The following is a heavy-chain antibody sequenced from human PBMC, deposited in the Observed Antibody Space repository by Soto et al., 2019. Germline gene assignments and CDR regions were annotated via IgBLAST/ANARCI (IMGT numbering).Heavy chain of an antibody. CDR3: ARGITMFGVVYLDS. D-gene: IGHD3-3*01. CDR1: GGSINSDSYY. Sequence: TLSLTCPVSGGSINSDSYYWSWLRQHPGKGLEWIGYIYYSASTKYNPSLKSRVTMSVATSENQFSLNLRSVTAADTAVYFCARGITMFGVVYLDSWGLGRLVTVAS. J-gene: IGHJ4*02. CDR2: IYYSAST. V-gene: IGHV4-31*03.